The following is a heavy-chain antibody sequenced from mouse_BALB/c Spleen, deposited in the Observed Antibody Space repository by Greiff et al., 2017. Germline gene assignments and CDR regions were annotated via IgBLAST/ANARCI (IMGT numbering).Heavy chain of an antibody. Sequence: EVHLVESGGGLVQPKGSLKLSCAASGFTFNTYAMNWVRQAPGKGLEWVARIRSKSNNYATYYADSVKDRFTISRDDSQSMLYLQMNNLKTEDTAMYYCVLIYYDYDAAMDYWGQGTSVTVSS. CDR1: GFTFNTYA. J-gene: IGHJ4*01. CDR2: IRSKSNNYAT. CDR3: VLIYYDYDAAMDY. D-gene: IGHD2-4*01. V-gene: IGHV10-1*02.